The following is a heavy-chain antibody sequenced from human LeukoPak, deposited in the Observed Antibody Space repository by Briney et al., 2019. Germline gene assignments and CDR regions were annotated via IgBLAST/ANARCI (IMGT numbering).Heavy chain of an antibody. J-gene: IGHJ4*02. D-gene: IGHD4-17*01. CDR3: TTTTVTLDY. Sequence: QTGGSLRLSCAASGFTFSGSAMHWVRQASGKGLEWVGRIRSKANSYATAYAASVKGRFTISRDDSKNTAYLQMNSLRTEDTAVYYCTTTTVTLDYWGQGTLVTVSS. CDR2: IRSKANSYAT. CDR1: GFTFSGSA. V-gene: IGHV3-73*01.